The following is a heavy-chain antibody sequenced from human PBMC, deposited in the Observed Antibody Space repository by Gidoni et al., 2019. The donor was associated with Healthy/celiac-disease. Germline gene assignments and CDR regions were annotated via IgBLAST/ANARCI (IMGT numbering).Heavy chain of an antibody. Sequence: QVQLVQSGAEVKKPCSSVKVSCKASGGSFSIYSISWVRQAPGQGLGWMGGIIPIFGTANYAQKFQGRVTITADESTSIAYMELRSLRSEDTAVYYCAITGRYYYDSRGPYYFDYWGQGTLVTVSS. D-gene: IGHD3-22*01. CDR3: AITGRYYYDSRGPYYFDY. J-gene: IGHJ4*02. CDR1: GGSFSIYS. CDR2: IIPIFGTA. V-gene: IGHV1-69*01.